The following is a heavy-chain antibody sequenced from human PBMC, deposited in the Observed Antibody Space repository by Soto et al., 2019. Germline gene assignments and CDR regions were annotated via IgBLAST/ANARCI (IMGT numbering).Heavy chain of an antibody. CDR2: IYYSGRT. CDR1: GGSINSYY. V-gene: IGHV4-59*01. J-gene: IGHJ3*02. CDR3: GKDAGGRGNGAFDI. Sequence: QVQLQESGPGLVKPSETLSLTCTVSGGSINSYYWSWIRQPPGKGLEWIGYIYYSGRTNYNPSLKSRVTISKDTSKNQFSLKLSSVAAADTAMYYCGKDAGGRGNGAFDIWGQGTMVTVSS. D-gene: IGHD3-16*01.